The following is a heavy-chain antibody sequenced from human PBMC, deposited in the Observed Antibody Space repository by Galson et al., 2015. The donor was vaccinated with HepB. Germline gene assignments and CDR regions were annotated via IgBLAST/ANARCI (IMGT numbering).Heavy chain of an antibody. CDR3: ARVITITYIDY. V-gene: IGHV3-21*01. CDR1: GFTFSSYS. Sequence: SLRLSCAASGFTFSSYSMNWVRQAPGKGLEWVSSISSSSSYIYYADSVKGRFTISRDNAKNSLYLQMNSLRAEDTAVYYCARVITITYIDYWGQGTLVTVSS. CDR2: ISSSSSYI. J-gene: IGHJ4*02. D-gene: IGHD2-21*01.